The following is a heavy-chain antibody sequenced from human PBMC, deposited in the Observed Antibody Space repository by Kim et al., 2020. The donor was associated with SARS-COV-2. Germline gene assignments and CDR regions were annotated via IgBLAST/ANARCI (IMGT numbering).Heavy chain of an antibody. CDR2: ISSSGSTI. V-gene: IGHV3-48*03. CDR3: ARAKFDWLLYSYGMDV. CDR1: GFTFSSYE. J-gene: IGHJ6*02. Sequence: GGSLRLSCAASGFTFSSYEMNWVRQAPGKWLEWVSYISSSGSTIYYADSVKGRFTISRDNAKNSLYLQMNSLRAEDTAVYYCARAKFDWLLYSYGMDVWGQGTTVTVSS. D-gene: IGHD3-9*01.